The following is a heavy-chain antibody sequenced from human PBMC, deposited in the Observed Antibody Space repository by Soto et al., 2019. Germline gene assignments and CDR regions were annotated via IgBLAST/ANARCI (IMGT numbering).Heavy chain of an antibody. J-gene: IGHJ4*02. V-gene: IGHV1-18*01. CDR1: GYGFTTYG. CDR3: ARGRYGDY. D-gene: IGHD1-1*01. CDR2: ISAHNGNT. Sequence: QVHLVQSGAEVKKPGASVKVSCKGSGYGFTTYGITWVRQDPGQGLEWMAWISAHNGNTNYAQKLQGRVTVTRDTSTSTAYMELRSLRSDDTAVYYCARGRYGDYWGQGALLTVSS.